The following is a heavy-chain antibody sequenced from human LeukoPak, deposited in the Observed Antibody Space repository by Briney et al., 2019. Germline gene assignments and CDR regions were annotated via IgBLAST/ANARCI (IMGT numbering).Heavy chain of an antibody. CDR3: ARANYCFDY. D-gene: IGHD5-24*01. J-gene: IGHJ4*02. CDR1: GFTFRNYW. CDR2: IKEDGSER. V-gene: IGHV3-7*01. Sequence: GGSLRLSCAASGFTFRNYWMFWVRQAPVKGLEYVANIKEDGSERYYVDSVKGRFTISRDNAKNSLYLQMNSLRDEDSAVYYCARANYCFDYWGQGTLVTVSS.